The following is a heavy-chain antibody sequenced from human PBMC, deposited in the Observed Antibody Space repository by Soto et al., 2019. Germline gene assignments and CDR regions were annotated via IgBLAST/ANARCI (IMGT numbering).Heavy chain of an antibody. V-gene: IGHV3-30*03. J-gene: IGHJ4*02. CDR2: ISYDGSNK. CDR1: GFTFSSYG. Sequence: GGSLRLSCAASGFTFSSYGMHWVRQAPGKGLEWVAVISYDGSNKYYADSVKGRFTISRDNSKNTLYLQMNSLRAEDTAVYYCATTYIVVVPAAMLDDFDYWGQGTLVTVSS. D-gene: IGHD2-2*01. CDR3: ATTYIVVVPAAMLDDFDY.